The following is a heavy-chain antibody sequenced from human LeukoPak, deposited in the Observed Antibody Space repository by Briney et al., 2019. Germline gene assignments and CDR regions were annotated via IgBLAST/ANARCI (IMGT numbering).Heavy chain of an antibody. V-gene: IGHV3-23*01. CDR1: GFTFSSYA. CDR3: AKDLERHDYGDYGDAFDI. J-gene: IGHJ3*02. CDR2: ISGSGGST. Sequence: GGSLRLSCAASGFTFSSYAMSWVRQAPGKGLEWVSAISGSGGSTYYADSVKGRFTISRDNSKNTLYLQMNSLRAEDTAVYYCAKDLERHDYGDYGDAFDIWGQGTMVTVSS. D-gene: IGHD4-17*01.